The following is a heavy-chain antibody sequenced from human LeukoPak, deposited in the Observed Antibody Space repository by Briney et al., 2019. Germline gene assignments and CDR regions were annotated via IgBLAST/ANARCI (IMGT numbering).Heavy chain of an antibody. D-gene: IGHD3-22*01. CDR1: GFTVSNNY. V-gene: IGHV3-53*04. CDR3: ARGYYDSSGAYYFDY. Sequence: GGSLRLSCVVSGFTVSNNYMKWVRQAPGKGLEWVSTIYGGGSTYYADSVRGRFTISRHNSKNTLYLQMDSLRAEDTAVYYCARGYYDSSGAYYFDYWGQGTLVTVSS. J-gene: IGHJ4*02. CDR2: IYGGGST.